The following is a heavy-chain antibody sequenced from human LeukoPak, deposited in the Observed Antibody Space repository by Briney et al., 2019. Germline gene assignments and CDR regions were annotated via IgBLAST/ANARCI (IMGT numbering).Heavy chain of an antibody. Sequence: GGSLRLSCAASRFTFSSNTMNWVRQAPGKGLEWVAVIWYDGSNTYYADSVKGRFTISRDDSKNTLYLQMNSLRAEDTAVYFCARDVRRAAAGTMNYWGQGTLVTVSS. CDR1: RFTFSSNT. CDR3: ARDVRRAAAGTMNY. CDR2: IWYDGSNT. J-gene: IGHJ4*02. D-gene: IGHD6-13*01. V-gene: IGHV3-33*08.